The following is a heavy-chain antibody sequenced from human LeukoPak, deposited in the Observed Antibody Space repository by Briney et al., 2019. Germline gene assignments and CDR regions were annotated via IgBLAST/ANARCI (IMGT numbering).Heavy chain of an antibody. CDR2: INPRGGST. D-gene: IGHD4-17*01. CDR3: ARQRDYGDDIHSRFFDS. V-gene: IGHV1-46*01. J-gene: IGHJ4*02. CDR1: GYTFTSHF. Sequence: ASVKVSCKASGYTFTSHFMHWVRQAPGQGLEWMGIINPRGGSTSYTQKFQGRVTMTRDTSISTAYMELSRLRSDDTAVYYCARQRDYGDDIHSRFFDSWGQGSLVTVSS.